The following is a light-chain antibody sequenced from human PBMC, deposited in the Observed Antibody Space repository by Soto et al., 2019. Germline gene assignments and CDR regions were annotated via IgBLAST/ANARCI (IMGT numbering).Light chain of an antibody. CDR3: QQCNSWPQWT. CDR2: DAS. CDR1: QSISSW. V-gene: IGKV1-5*01. Sequence: DIQMTQSPSTLSASLGDRVTITCRASQSISSWLAWYQQKPGKAPKLLIYDASSLESGVPSRFSGSGSGTEFTLTISSLEPEDFAVYYCQQCNSWPQWTFGPGTKVDIK. J-gene: IGKJ1*01.